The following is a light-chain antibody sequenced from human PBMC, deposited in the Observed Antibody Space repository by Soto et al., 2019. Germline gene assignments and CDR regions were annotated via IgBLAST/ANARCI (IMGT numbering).Light chain of an antibody. Sequence: EIVMTQSPATLSVSPGERATLSCRASQSVSNNLAWYQQKSGQAPRLLIYGASTRATGIPARFSGSGSGTEFTLTISSLQSEDFAAYYCQHYNNWPPLTFGQGTKVDIK. V-gene: IGKV3-15*01. CDR2: GAS. CDR3: QHYNNWPPLT. CDR1: QSVSNN. J-gene: IGKJ1*01.